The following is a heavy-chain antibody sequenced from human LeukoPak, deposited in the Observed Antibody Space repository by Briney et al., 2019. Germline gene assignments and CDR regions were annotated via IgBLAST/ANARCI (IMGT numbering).Heavy chain of an antibody. CDR1: GFTYRNYG. D-gene: IGHD1-26*01. CDR2: ISGSGGST. J-gene: IGHJ6*02. Sequence: PGGSLRLSCVASGFTYRNYGMTWVRQAPGKGLEWVSGISGSGGSTYYADSVKGRFTISRDNSKNTMYLQMNSLRAEDTAVYYCAKFRSDKLVGGGLDVWGQGTTVTVSS. CDR3: AKFRSDKLVGGGLDV. V-gene: IGHV3-23*01.